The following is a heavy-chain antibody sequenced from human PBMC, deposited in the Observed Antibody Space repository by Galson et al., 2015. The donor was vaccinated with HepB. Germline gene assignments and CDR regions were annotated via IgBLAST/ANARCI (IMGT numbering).Heavy chain of an antibody. D-gene: IGHD6-19*01. V-gene: IGHV1-18*01. CDR1: GYTFTSYG. Sequence: SVKVSCKASGYTFTSYGISWVRQAPGQGLEWMGWISAYNGNTNYAQKLQGRVTMTTDTSTSTAYMELRSLRSDDTAVYYCARSTPYSSGWSPFDYWGQGTLVTVSS. J-gene: IGHJ4*02. CDR2: ISAYNGNT. CDR3: ARSTPYSSGWSPFDY.